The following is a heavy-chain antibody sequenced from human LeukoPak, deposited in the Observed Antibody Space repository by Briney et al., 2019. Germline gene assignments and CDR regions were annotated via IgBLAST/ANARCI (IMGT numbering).Heavy chain of an antibody. J-gene: IGHJ6*03. CDR2: ISYDGSNK. CDR1: GFTFSSYA. CDR3: ARELGYYYYMDV. V-gene: IGHV3-30-3*01. Sequence: PGRSLRLSCAASGFTFSSYAMHWVRQAPGKGLEWVAVISYDGSNKYYADSVKGRFTISRDNSKNTLYLQMNSLRAEDTAVYYRARELGYYYYMDVWGKGTTVTVSS. D-gene: IGHD1-26*01.